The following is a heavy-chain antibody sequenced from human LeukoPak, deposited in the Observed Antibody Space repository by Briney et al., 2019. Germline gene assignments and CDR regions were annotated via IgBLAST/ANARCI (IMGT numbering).Heavy chain of an antibody. Sequence: EASLKASSKASGYTPTSYEINSVPQAPGHGGEWMGWMNPNSGNTGYAQKFQGRVTITRNTSISTAYMELSSLRSEDTAVYYRARGGSGWYYYYYYMDVWGKGTTVTVSS. CDR1: GYTPTSYE. D-gene: IGHD6-19*01. J-gene: IGHJ6*03. CDR3: ARGGSGWYYYYYYMDV. V-gene: IGHV1-8*03. CDR2: MNPNSGNT.